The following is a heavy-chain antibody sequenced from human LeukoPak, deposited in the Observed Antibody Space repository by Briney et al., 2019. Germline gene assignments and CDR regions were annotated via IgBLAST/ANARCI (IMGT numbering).Heavy chain of an antibody. CDR1: GFTFNTYW. D-gene: IGHD2-15*01. J-gene: IGHJ4*02. CDR2: IDQGGSTK. CDR3: ARGQLADVY. Sequence: PGGSLRLSCAASGFTFNTYWMIWVRQAPGKGLEWVANIDQGGSTKYYVDSLKGRFTISRDNAKNSLFLQMNSLRVEDTAIYYCARGQLADVYWGQGALVTVSS. V-gene: IGHV3-7*01.